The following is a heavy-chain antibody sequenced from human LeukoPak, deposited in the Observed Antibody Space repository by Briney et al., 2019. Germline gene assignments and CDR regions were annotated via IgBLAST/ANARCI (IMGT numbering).Heavy chain of an antibody. J-gene: IGHJ5*02. CDR3: ASDYRNYGSGSYYNGFDP. D-gene: IGHD3-10*01. Sequence: GASVKVSCKASGYTFTGYYMHWVRQAPGQGLEWMGRINPNSGGTNYAQKFQGRVTMTRDTSISTAYMELSRLRSDDTAEYYCASDYRNYGSGSYYNGFDPWGQGTLVTVSS. V-gene: IGHV1-2*06. CDR1: GYTFTGYY. CDR2: INPNSGGT.